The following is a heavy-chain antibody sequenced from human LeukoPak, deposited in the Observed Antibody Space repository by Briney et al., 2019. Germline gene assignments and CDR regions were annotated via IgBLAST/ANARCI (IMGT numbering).Heavy chain of an antibody. J-gene: IGHJ5*02. CDR1: GFSFRKSA. CDR2: ISGSGGST. D-gene: IGHD6-19*01. Sequence: GGSLSLSCAASGFSFRKSAMHWVRQAPGKGLEWVSAISGSGGSTYYADSVKGRFTISRDNSKNTLYLQMNSLRAEDTAVYYCAKDGDSSGWYITTWGQGTLVTVSS. CDR3: AKDGDSSGWYITT. V-gene: IGHV3-23*01.